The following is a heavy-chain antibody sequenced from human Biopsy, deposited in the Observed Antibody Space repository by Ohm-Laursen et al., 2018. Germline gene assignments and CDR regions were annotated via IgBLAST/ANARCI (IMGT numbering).Heavy chain of an antibody. J-gene: IGHJ4*02. CDR3: ARGSNDFGGLYFPR. Sequence: GTMSLTCSVSGGSFTGHYWSWIRQPPGKGLEWIGHISYTGYTSYNASLKSRVTISVDTSRNHFSLRLSSLTAADTAVYYCARGSNDFGGLYFPRWGQGTLLTVSS. V-gene: IGHV4-59*11. CDR1: GGSFTGHY. D-gene: IGHD4-23*01. CDR2: ISYTGYT.